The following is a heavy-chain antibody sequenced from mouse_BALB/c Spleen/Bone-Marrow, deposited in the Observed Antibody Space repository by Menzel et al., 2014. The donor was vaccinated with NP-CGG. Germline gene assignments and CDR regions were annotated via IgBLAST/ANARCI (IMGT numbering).Heavy chain of an antibody. J-gene: IGHJ2*01. D-gene: IGHD2-4*01. Sequence: EVKLVESGPSLVKPSQTLSLTCSVTGDSITSGYWNWIRKFPGNKLEYMGYISYSGSIYYNPSLKSRISITRDTSKNQYYLQLNSVTIEDTATYYCARYKGYYDHDGDYFDYWGQGTTLTVSS. CDR3: ARYKGYYDHDGDYFDY. V-gene: IGHV3-8*02. CDR2: ISYSGSI. CDR1: GDSITSGY.